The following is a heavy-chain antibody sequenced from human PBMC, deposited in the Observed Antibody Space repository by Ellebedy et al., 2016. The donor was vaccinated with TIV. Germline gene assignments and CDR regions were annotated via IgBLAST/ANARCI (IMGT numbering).Heavy chain of an antibody. CDR2: TDHDGRVK. CDR1: GFTFSIYW. CDR3: ARDDWGPAGP. D-gene: IGHD3-9*01. J-gene: IGHJ5*02. V-gene: IGHV3-7*03. Sequence: PGGSLRLSCVTSGFTFSIYWMSRVRQAPGKGLEWVANTDHDGRVKFYVDSVEGRFTISRDNAKNSLYLQMNSLRAEDTAVYYCARDDWGPAGPWGQGTLVTVSS.